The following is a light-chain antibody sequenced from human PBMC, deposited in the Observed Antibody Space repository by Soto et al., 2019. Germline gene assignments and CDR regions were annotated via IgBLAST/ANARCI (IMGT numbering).Light chain of an antibody. Sequence: DIQMTQSPSSLSASVGDRVTITCRASQGISNYLAWYQQKPGKVPKLLIYAASTLQSGVPSRFSGSGSGTDFTLTISSLQPEDGANYYCLKYISAPLFTFGPGTKAYSK. J-gene: IGKJ3*01. CDR1: QGISNY. CDR3: LKYISAPLFT. CDR2: AAS. V-gene: IGKV1-27*01.